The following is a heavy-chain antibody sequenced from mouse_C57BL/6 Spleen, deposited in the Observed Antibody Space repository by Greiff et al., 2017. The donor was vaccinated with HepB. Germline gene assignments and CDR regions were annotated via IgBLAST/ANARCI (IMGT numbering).Heavy chain of an antibody. J-gene: IGHJ1*03. V-gene: IGHV1-50*01. CDR1: GYTFTSYW. D-gene: IGHD1-1*01. CDR2: IDPSDSYT. Sequence: QVQLQQPGAELVKPGASVKLSCKASGYTFTSYWMQWVKQRPGQGLEWIGEIDPSDSYTNYNQKFKGKATLTVDKSSSTAYMELRSLTSEDTAVYYCARSTTGYFDVWGTGTTVTVSS. CDR3: ARSTTGYFDV.